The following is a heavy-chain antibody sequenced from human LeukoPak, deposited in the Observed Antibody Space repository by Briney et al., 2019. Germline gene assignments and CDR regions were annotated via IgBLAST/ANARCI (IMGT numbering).Heavy chain of an antibody. D-gene: IGHD2-2*01. Sequence: GGSLRLSCAASGFTFSSYAMTWVRQAPGKGLAGVSSISKSYGNTYYADSVKGRFTISRDNSKNTLYLQMNSLRADDTAVYYCAKPADSRNYNERDGDYYYGMDVWGQGTTVTVSS. J-gene: IGHJ6*02. CDR3: AKPADSRNYNERDGDYYYGMDV. V-gene: IGHV3-23*01. CDR2: ISKSYGNT. CDR1: GFTFSSYA.